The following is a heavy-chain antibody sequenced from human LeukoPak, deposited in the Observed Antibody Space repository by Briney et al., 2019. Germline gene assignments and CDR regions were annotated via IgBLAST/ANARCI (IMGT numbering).Heavy chain of an antibody. D-gene: IGHD6-19*01. CDR3: ARLNGVAVAGFDY. V-gene: IGHV4-39*01. Sequence: KPSETLSLTCTVSGGSISSSSYYWGWIRQPPGKGLEWIGSIYYSGSTYYNPSLKSRVTISVDTSKNQFSLKLSSVTAADTAVYYCARLNGVAVAGFDYWGQGTLVTVSS. CDR1: GGSISSSSYY. J-gene: IGHJ4*02. CDR2: IYYSGST.